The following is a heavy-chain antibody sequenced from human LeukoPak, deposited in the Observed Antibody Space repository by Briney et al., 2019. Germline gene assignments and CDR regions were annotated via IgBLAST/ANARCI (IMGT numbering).Heavy chain of an antibody. CDR3: ARDPTYSYGYYYYYYAMDV. CDR1: GFTFSSYA. Sequence: GRSLRLSCAASGFTFSSYAMHWVRQAPGKGLEWVAVISYDGSNKYYADSVKGRFTISRDNSKNTLYLQMNSLRAEDTAVYYCARDPTYSYGYYYYYYAMDVWGQGTTVTVSS. CDR2: ISYDGSNK. D-gene: IGHD5-18*01. V-gene: IGHV3-30*04. J-gene: IGHJ6*02.